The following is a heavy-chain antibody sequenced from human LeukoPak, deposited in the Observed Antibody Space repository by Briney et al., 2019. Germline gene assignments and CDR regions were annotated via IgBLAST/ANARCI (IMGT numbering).Heavy chain of an antibody. Sequence: GGSLRLSCAASGFTFDDYGMSWVRQAPGKGLECVSGINWNGGSTGYADSVKGRFTISRDNAKNSLYLQMNSLRAEDTALYYCARDPYSSGWYWVGGYWGQGTLVTVSS. CDR3: ARDPYSSGWYWVGGY. D-gene: IGHD6-19*01. J-gene: IGHJ4*02. V-gene: IGHV3-20*04. CDR1: GFTFDDYG. CDR2: INWNGGST.